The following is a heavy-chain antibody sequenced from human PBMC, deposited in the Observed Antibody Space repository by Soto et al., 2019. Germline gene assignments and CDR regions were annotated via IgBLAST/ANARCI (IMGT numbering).Heavy chain of an antibody. Sequence: PSETLSLTCSVSGGSISSYYWSWIRQSPGKGLEWIGYIYYTGSTNHNPSLKSRVSISVDTSKNQLCLKLNSVTAADTAVYYCARGYNNWTSWGQGTLVTVSS. CDR1: GGSISSYY. CDR3: ARGYNNWTS. J-gene: IGHJ4*02. V-gene: IGHV4-59*01. D-gene: IGHD1-1*01. CDR2: IYYTGST.